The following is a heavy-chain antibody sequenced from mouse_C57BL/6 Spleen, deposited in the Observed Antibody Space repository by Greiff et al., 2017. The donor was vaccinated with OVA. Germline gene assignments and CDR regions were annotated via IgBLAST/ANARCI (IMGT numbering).Heavy chain of an antibody. J-gene: IGHJ4*01. V-gene: IGHV14-4*01. CDR1: GFNIKDDY. Sequence: EVQLQESGAELVRPGASVKLSCTASGFNIKDDYMHWVKQRPEQGLEWIGWIDPENGDTEYASKFQGKATITADTSSNTAYLQLSSLTSEDTAVYYCTTTVVRPNYAMDYWGQGTSVTVSS. CDR2: IDPENGDT. CDR3: TTTVVRPNYAMDY. D-gene: IGHD1-1*01.